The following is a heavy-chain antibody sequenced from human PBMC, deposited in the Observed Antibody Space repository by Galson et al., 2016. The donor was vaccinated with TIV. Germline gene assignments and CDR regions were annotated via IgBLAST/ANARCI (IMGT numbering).Heavy chain of an antibody. Sequence: SLRLSCAASESTFSRYAMHWVRQAPGKGLEWVAVIFYEGVNEDYADSVKGRFTISRDNSKNILYLQVSSLRAEDTATYYCAIEMDGDYNPYYVSWGQGTLVTDSS. CDR1: ESTFSRYA. CDR3: AIEMDGDYNPYYVS. D-gene: IGHD4-17*01. CDR2: IFYEGVNE. V-gene: IGHV3-30*14. J-gene: IGHJ4*02.